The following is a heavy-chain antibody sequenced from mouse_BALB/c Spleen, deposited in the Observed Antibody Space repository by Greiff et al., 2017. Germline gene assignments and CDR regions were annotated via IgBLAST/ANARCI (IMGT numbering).Heavy chain of an antibody. V-gene: IGHV5-17*02. Sequence: EVKLVESGGGLVQPGGSRKLSCAASGFTFSRFGMHWVRQAPEKGLEWVAYISSGSSTIYYADTVKGRFTISRDNPKNTLFLQMTSLRSEDTAMYYCARGGYDYAIDYWGQGTTLTVSS. CDR1: GFTFSRFG. J-gene: IGHJ2*01. D-gene: IGHD2-4*01. CDR2: ISSGSSTI. CDR3: ARGGYDYAIDY.